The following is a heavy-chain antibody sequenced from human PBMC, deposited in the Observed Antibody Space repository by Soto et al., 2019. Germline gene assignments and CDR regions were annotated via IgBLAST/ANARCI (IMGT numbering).Heavy chain of an antibody. CDR1: GFTFVSYA. CDR2: ISGSGDNT. D-gene: IGHD2-2*01. J-gene: IGHJ1*01. CDR3: AKDRCSSTSCRLFPTTQGTGI. Sequence: HPGGSLRLCCAASGFTFVSYAMGWVRQAPGKGLEWVSGISGSGDNTYHADSVKGRFTISRDNPKNTLYLQMNSLRAEDTAVYYCAKDRCSSTSCRLFPTTQGTGIWGQGTLVTVSS. V-gene: IGHV3-23*01.